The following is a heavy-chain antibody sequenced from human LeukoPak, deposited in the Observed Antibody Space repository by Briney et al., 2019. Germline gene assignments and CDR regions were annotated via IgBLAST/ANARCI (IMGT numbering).Heavy chain of an antibody. V-gene: IGHV3-9*03. D-gene: IGHD6-19*01. Sequence: GGSLRLSCAASGFTFDDYAMHWVRQAPGKGLEWVSGISWNSGSIGYADSVKGRFTISRDNAKNSLYLQMNSLRAEDMALYYCAKDKGNAAGAGSGWYYFDYWGQGTLVTVS. J-gene: IGHJ4*02. CDR3: AKDKGNAAGAGSGWYYFDY. CDR2: ISWNSGSI. CDR1: GFTFDDYA.